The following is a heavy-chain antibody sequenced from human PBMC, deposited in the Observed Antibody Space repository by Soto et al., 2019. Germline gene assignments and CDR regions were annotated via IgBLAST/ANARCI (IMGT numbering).Heavy chain of an antibody. CDR2: ISGSGGST. CDR3: PNIGSGYEIDGMDV. D-gene: IGHD3-22*01. CDR1: GFTFSSYA. J-gene: IGHJ6*02. Sequence: EVQLLESGGGLVQPGGSLRLSCAASGFTFSSYAMSWVRQAPGKGLEWVSAISGSGGSTYYADSVKGRFTISRDNSKNTLYLQMNSPRAEDTAVYYCPNIGSGYEIDGMDVWGQGTTVTVSS. V-gene: IGHV3-23*01.